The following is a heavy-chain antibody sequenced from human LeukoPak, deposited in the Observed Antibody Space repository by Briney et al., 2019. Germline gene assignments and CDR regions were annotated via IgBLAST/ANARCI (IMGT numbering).Heavy chain of an antibody. Sequence: GASVKVSCKASGGTFSSYAISWVRQAPGQGLEWMGGIIPIFGTANYAQKFQSRVTITADESTSTAYMELSSLRSEDTAVYYCARALGSGSYSYYYYYYMDVWGKGTTVTVSS. CDR2: IIPIFGTA. CDR3: ARALGSGSYSYYYYYYMDV. J-gene: IGHJ6*03. D-gene: IGHD3-10*01. CDR1: GGTFSSYA. V-gene: IGHV1-69*13.